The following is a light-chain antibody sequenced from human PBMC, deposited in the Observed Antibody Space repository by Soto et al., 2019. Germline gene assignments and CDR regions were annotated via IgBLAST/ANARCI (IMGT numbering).Light chain of an antibody. CDR2: YDD. V-gene: IGLV1-36*01. CDR3: SSYSTSSTWV. J-gene: IGLJ1*01. CDR1: SSNIGNNA. Sequence: QSVLTQPPSVSEAPRQRVTISCSGSSSNIGNNAVNWYQQLPGKAPKLLIYYDDLLPSGVSDRFSGSKSGTSASLAISGLQSDDEADYYCSSYSTSSTWVFGTGTKVTVL.